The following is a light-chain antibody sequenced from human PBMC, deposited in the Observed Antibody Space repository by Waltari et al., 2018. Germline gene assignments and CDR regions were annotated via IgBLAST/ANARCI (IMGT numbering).Light chain of an antibody. CDR2: HAS. CDR1: QGVGKY. Sequence: EIVLTQSPGTLSLSPGERATLSCRASQGVGKYLAWYQQRPGQAPRLLLYHASIRATGIPDRFSGSGSGTDFSLTISRLEPEDFAVYYCQKYDFLPATFGQVTTVEIK. CDR3: QKYDFLPAT. V-gene: IGKV3-20*01. J-gene: IGKJ1*01.